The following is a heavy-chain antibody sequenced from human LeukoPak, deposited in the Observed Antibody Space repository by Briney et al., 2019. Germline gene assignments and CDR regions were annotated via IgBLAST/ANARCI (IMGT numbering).Heavy chain of an antibody. D-gene: IGHD2-21*02. CDR2: INHSGST. J-gene: IGHJ3*02. CDR3: ARPYCGGDCAPSGAFDI. Sequence: PSETLSLTCAVYGGSFSGYYWSWIRQPPGKGLEWIGEINHSGSTNYNPSLKSRVTISVDTSKNQFSLKLSSVTAADTAMYYCARPYCGGDCAPSGAFDIWGQGTMVTVSS. V-gene: IGHV4-34*01. CDR1: GGSFSGYY.